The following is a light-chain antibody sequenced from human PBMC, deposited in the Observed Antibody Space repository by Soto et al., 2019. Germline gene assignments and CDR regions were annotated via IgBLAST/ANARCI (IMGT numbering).Light chain of an antibody. CDR1: QSVSTS. Sequence: EIALTQSPATLSVSPGERVTLSCRASQSVSTSLAWYHQKPGQAPRLLIYRASIRATGIAARFSGSGSGTEFTLTISSLQSEDFAVYYCQQYENWPPRYTFGQGTKLEIK. V-gene: IGKV3-15*01. CDR3: QQYENWPPRYT. CDR2: RAS. J-gene: IGKJ2*01.